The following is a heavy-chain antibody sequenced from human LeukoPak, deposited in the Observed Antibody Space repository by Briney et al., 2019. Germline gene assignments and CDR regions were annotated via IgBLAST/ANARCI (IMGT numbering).Heavy chain of an antibody. V-gene: IGHV4-59*01. D-gene: IGHD6-13*01. Sequence: SETLSLTCTVSGGSISSYYWSWIRQPPGKGLEWIGYIYYSGSTNYNPSLKSRVTISVDTSKNQFSLKLSSVTAADTAVYYCARMWFSSSWDRQFDPWGQGTLVTVS. CDR2: IYYSGST. CDR1: GGSISSYY. J-gene: IGHJ5*02. CDR3: ARMWFSSSWDRQFDP.